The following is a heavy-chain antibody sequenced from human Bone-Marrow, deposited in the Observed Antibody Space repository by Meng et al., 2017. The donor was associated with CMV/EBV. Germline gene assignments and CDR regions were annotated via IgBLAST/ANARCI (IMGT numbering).Heavy chain of an antibody. J-gene: IGHJ5*02. CDR1: GFTFSSYA. CDR2: ISYDGSNK. CDR3: ARGRYSSSSGRFDP. Sequence: GALRLSCAASGFTFSSYAMHWVRQAPGKGLEWVAVISYDGSNKYYADSVKGRFTISRDNSKNTLYLQMNSLRAEDTAVYYCARGRYSSSSGRFDPWGQGTLVTVSS. D-gene: IGHD6-13*01. V-gene: IGHV3-30-3*01.